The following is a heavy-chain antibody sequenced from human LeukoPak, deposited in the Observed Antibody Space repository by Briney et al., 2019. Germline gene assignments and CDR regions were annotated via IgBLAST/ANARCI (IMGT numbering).Heavy chain of an antibody. CDR3: ARDRRAAAGPLFDY. CDR1: GGSISSGGYY. J-gene: IGHJ4*02. D-gene: IGHD6-13*01. CDR2: IYHSGST. Sequence: SETLSLTCTVSGGSISSGGYYWGWIRQPPGKGLEWIGYIYHSGSTYYNPSLKSRVSISVDRSKNQFSLKLSSVTAADTAVYYRARDRRAAAGPLFDYWGQGTLVTVSS. V-gene: IGHV4-30-2*01.